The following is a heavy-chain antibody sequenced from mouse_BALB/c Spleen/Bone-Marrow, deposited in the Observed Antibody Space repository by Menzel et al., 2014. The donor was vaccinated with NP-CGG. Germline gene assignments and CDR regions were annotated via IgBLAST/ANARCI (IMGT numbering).Heavy chain of an antibody. CDR3: TRQRGDYAMDY. J-gene: IGHJ4*01. Sequence: EVQVVESGGGLVKPGGSLKLSCAASGFTFSSYGVSWVRQTPGKRLEWVATISNGGNYTYYPDSVKGRFTISRDNAKNTLYLQMSSLRSEDTAMYYCTRQRGDYAMDYWGQGTSVTVSS. CDR1: GFTFSSYG. D-gene: IGHD1-1*02. V-gene: IGHV5-9-3*01. CDR2: ISNGGNYT.